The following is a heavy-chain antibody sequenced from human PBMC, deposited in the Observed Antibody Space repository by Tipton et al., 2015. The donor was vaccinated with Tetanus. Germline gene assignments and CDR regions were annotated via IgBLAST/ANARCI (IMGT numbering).Heavy chain of an antibody. V-gene: IGHV3-30-3*01. CDR3: ARDNSYSSGWYPDY. CDR1: GFTFSSYA. CDR2: ISYDGSNK. Sequence: SLRLSCAASGFTFSSYAMHWVRQAPGKGLEWVAVISYDGSNKYYADSVKGRFTISRDNSKNTLYLQMNSLRAEDTAVYYCARDNSYSSGWYPDYWGQGTLVTVSS. J-gene: IGHJ4*02. D-gene: IGHD6-19*01.